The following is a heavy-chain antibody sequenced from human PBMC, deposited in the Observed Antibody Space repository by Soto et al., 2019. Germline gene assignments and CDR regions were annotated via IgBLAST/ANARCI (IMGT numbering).Heavy chain of an antibody. J-gene: IGHJ6*02. CDR1: GYIFTDHF. CDR3: ARESVAGTNYYYYGMDV. D-gene: IGHD6-19*01. V-gene: IGHV5-51*01. CDR2: IYPSDSDT. Sequence: GESLKISCKGSGYIFTDHFIGWVRQMPGKGLERMGIIYPSDSDTRYNPSFQGQVTISADRSISTAYLQWSSLKASDTAMYYCARESVAGTNYYYYGMDVWGQGTTVTVSS.